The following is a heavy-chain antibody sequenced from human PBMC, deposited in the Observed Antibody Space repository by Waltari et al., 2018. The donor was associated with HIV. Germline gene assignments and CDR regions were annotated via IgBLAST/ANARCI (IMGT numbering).Heavy chain of an antibody. Sequence: QVKLQESGPGLVKPSETLCLTSSVSGGSTRSYYWRWTREPAGRGLEWVGRIYNSGSTNYNPALKSRVTMSVDTSKKQFSLKLSSVTAADTAVYYCARDPIAAAGRNYYGMDVWGQGTTVTVSS. D-gene: IGHD6-13*01. CDR3: ARDPIAAAGRNYYGMDV. CDR1: GGSTRSYY. V-gene: IGHV4-4*07. CDR2: IYNSGST. J-gene: IGHJ6*02.